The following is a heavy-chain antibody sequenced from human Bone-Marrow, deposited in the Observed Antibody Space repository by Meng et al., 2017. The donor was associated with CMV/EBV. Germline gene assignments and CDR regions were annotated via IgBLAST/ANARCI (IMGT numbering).Heavy chain of an antibody. CDR3: ARSTPDAFDI. Sequence: GESLKISCAASGFSFSSYAMTWVRQAPGKGLEWVSVIYSGGSSTYYADSVKGRFTISRDNFKNTLYLQMNSLRAEDTAVYYCARSTPDAFDIWGRGTMVTVSS. V-gene: IGHV3-23*03. J-gene: IGHJ3*02. CDR2: IYSGGSST. D-gene: IGHD2-15*01. CDR1: GFSFSSYA.